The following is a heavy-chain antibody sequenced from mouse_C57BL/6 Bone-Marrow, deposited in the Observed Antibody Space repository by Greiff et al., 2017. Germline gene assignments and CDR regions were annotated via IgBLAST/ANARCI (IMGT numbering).Heavy chain of an antibody. Sequence: QVQLQQPGAELVKPGASVKLSCKASGYTFTSYWMQWVKQRPGQGLEWIGEIDPSDSYTNYNQKFKGKATLTVDTSSSTAYMQLSSLTSEDSAVYYCAREGATPGAFAYWGQGTLVTVSA. CDR1: GYTFTSYW. J-gene: IGHJ3*01. D-gene: IGHD1-1*01. V-gene: IGHV1-50*01. CDR2: IDPSDSYT. CDR3: AREGATPGAFAY.